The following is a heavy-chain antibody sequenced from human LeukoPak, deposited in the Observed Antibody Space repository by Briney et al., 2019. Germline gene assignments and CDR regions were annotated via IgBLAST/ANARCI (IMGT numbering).Heavy chain of an antibody. CDR1: GFSLKTRGVG. CDR3: AHRKNYYDSSVFDN. CDR2: IYWDDDR. Sequence: ESGPTLVNPTQTLTLTCTFSGFSLKTRGVGVGWIRQPPGRALEWLALIYWDDDRRYSPSLKSRLTITKDTSKNQVVLTMTNMDPVDTATYFCAHRKNYYDSSVFDNWGQGTLVTVSS. J-gene: IGHJ4*02. D-gene: IGHD3-22*01. V-gene: IGHV2-5*02.